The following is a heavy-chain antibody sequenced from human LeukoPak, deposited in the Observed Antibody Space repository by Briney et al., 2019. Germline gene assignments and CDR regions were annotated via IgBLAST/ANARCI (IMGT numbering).Heavy chain of an antibody. V-gene: IGHV3-7*03. Sequence: GGSLRLSCAASGFSLSGYWMTWVRQAPGKGLEWVANINRDGSQKNHVDSVKGRFTISRDNSKNTLYPQMNSLRAEDTAVYYCAKYDLDFWSGYSACDYWGQGTLVTVSS. D-gene: IGHD3-3*01. CDR1: GFSLSGYW. CDR3: AKYDLDFWSGYSACDY. CDR2: INRDGSQK. J-gene: IGHJ4*02.